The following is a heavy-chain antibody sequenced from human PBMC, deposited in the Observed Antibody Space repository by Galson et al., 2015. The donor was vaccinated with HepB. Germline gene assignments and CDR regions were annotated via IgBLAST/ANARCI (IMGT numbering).Heavy chain of an antibody. CDR3: VRLSEWRVQLFYYYGMDV. Sequence: SETLSLTCTVSGGSISNYYWGWIRQPPGKGLEWIGYIFYTGITKYNSSLESRVTISLDTSKTQFSLELNSVTAADTAVYFCVRLSEWRVQLFYYYGMDVWGQGTTVTVSS. V-gene: IGHV4-59*01. CDR1: GGSISNYY. J-gene: IGHJ6*02. D-gene: IGHD3-3*01. CDR2: IFYTGIT.